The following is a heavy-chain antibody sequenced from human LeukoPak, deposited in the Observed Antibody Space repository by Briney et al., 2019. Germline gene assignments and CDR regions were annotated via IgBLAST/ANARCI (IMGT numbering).Heavy chain of an antibody. V-gene: IGHV3-49*04. CDR2: IRSKAYGGTT. J-gene: IGHJ4*02. D-gene: IGHD3-9*01. CDR1: GFTFGDYA. Sequence: GGSLRLSCTASGFTFGDYAMSWVRQAPGKGLEWVGFIRSKAYGGTTEYAASVKGGFTISRDDSKSIAYLQMNSLKTEDTAVYYCTRYDILTGYYYFDCWGQGTLVTVSS. CDR3: TRYDILTGYYYFDC.